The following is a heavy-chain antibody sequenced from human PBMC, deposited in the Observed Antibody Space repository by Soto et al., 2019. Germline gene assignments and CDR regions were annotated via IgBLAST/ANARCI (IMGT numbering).Heavy chain of an antibody. V-gene: IGHV1-18*01. CDR3: ARDPADDYVWGSYPPFDY. Sequence: QVQLVQSGAEVKKPGASVKVSCKASGYTFTSYGISWVRQAPGQGLEWMGWISAYNGNTNYAQKLQGRVTMTTDTSTSTAYMELRSLRSEDTAVYYCARDPADDYVWGSYPPFDYWGQGTLVTVSS. J-gene: IGHJ4*02. CDR1: GYTFTSYG. D-gene: IGHD3-16*02. CDR2: ISAYNGNT.